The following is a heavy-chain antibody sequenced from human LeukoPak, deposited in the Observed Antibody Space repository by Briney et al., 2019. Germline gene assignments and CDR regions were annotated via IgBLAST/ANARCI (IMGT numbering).Heavy chain of an antibody. Sequence: SVKVSCKASGGTFSSYAISWVRQAPGQGLEWMGRITPILGIANYAQKFQGRVTITADKSTSTAYMELSSLRSEDTAVYYCASGPYYDFWRFDYWGQGTLVTVSS. J-gene: IGHJ4*02. D-gene: IGHD3-3*01. CDR2: ITPILGIA. CDR3: ASGPYYDFWRFDY. CDR1: GGTFSSYA. V-gene: IGHV1-69*04.